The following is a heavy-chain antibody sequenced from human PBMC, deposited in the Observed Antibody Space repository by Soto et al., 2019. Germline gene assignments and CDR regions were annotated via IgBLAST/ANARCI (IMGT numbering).Heavy chain of an antibody. CDR3: ARGLTLWFGELSRRGGYYYGMDV. D-gene: IGHD3-10*01. J-gene: IGHJ6*04. V-gene: IGHV4-34*02. CDR1: GGSFSGYQ. Sequence: QVQLQQWGAGLLKPSETLSLTCAVYGGSFSGYQWSWLRQTPGKWLEWIGVINDSGDINYTPSLKSRLTVLVDSPMQQFCRRLSSVTAADTAVYYCARGLTLWFGELSRRGGYYYGMDVWGKGTTVTVSS. CDR2: INDSGDI.